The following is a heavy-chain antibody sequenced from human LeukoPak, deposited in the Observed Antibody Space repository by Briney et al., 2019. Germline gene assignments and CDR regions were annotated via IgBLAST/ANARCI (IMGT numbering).Heavy chain of an antibody. CDR1: GYIFTSYW. Sequence: GASLQISSQGSGYIFTSYWIGCARQLPGKGLEWMGIIYPGDSDTRYSPSFQGQVTISADKSISTSSLQWSSLKASDTAMYYCARREEGYCSGGSCYAYYFDYWGQGTLVTVSS. CDR2: IYPGDSDT. V-gene: IGHV5-51*01. CDR3: ARREEGYCSGGSCYAYYFDY. J-gene: IGHJ4*02. D-gene: IGHD2-15*01.